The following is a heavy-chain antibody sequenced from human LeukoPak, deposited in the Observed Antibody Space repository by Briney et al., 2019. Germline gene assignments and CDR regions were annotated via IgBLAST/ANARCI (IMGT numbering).Heavy chain of an antibody. J-gene: IGHJ4*02. CDR1: GFIFSSYA. D-gene: IGHD3-9*01. CDR3: AKGRERSDWYNFDY. V-gene: IGHV3-23*01. Sequence: GGSLRLSCAASGFIFSSYAMSWVRQAPGKGLEWVSAISPSDGSTYYAASVKGRFTISRDNSKNTLFLQMNSLEVEDTAVYYCAKGRERSDWYNFDYWGQGTLVTVSS. CDR2: ISPSDGST.